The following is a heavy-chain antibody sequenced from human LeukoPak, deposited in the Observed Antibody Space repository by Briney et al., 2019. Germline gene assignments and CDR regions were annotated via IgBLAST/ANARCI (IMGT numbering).Heavy chain of an antibody. CDR3: ARERIAAAGTGFDY. CDR1: GYSISSGYY. J-gene: IGHJ4*02. V-gene: IGHV4-38-2*02. Sequence: SETLSLTCAVSGYSISSGYYWGWIRQPPGKGLEWIGSIYYSGSTYYNPSLKSRVTISVDTSKNQFSLKLSSVTAADTAFYYCARERIAAAGTGFDYWGQGTLVTVSS. CDR2: IYYSGST. D-gene: IGHD6-13*01.